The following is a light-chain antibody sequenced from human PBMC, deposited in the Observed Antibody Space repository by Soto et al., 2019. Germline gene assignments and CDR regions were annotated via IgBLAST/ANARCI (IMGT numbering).Light chain of an antibody. J-gene: IGKJ2*01. CDR1: QSVSSY. Sequence: EIVLTQSPATLSLSPGERAILSCRASQSVSSYLAWYQQKPGQAPRLLIYDASNGATGIPARFSGSGSGTDFTLTISSLEPEDFAVYYCQQRSNWPTFGQGTKLEIK. V-gene: IGKV3-11*01. CDR3: QQRSNWPT. CDR2: DAS.